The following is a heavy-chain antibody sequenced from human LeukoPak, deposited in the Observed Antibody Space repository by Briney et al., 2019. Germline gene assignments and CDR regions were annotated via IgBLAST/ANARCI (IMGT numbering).Heavy chain of an antibody. D-gene: IGHD2-2*01. J-gene: IGHJ4*02. V-gene: IGHV3-21*01. CDR3: ARDVGQLPLGD. CDR2: ISSSSSYI. Sequence: GGSLRLSCAASGFTFSSYSVNWVRQAPGKGLEWVSSISSSSSYIYYADSVKGRFTISRDNAKNSLYLQMNSLRAEDTAVYYCARDVGQLPLGDWGQGTLVTVSS. CDR1: GFTFSSYS.